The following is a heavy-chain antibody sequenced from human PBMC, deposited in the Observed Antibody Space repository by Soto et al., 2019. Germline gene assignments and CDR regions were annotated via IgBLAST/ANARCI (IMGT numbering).Heavy chain of an antibody. V-gene: IGHV4-31*03. J-gene: IGHJ4*02. D-gene: IGHD6-13*01. CDR3: ASGRHSSSWSPFDY. CDR1: GGSISSGGYY. Sequence: SETLSLTCTVSGGSISSGGYYWSWIRQHPGKGLEWIGYIYYSGSTYYNPSLKSRVTISVDTSKNQFSLKLSSVTAADTAVYYCASGRHSSSWSPFDYWGQGTLVTVSS. CDR2: IYYSGST.